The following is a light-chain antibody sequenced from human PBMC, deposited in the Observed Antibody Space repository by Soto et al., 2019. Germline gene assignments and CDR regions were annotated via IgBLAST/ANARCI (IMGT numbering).Light chain of an antibody. CDR3: QQRNNCAMYT. V-gene: IGKV3-11*01. CDR2: DTS. J-gene: IGKJ2*01. Sequence: EIVLTQSPATLSLSPGERATLSCRASQSVSSFLTWYQQKPGQAPRLLIYDTSHRATGIPARFSGSGSGTDFTLTISSLDPEDFAVYYCQQRNNCAMYTLGQGTRLEIK. CDR1: QSVSSF.